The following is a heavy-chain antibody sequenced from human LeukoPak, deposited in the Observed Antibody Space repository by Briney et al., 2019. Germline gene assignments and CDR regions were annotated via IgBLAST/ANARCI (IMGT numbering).Heavy chain of an antibody. CDR2: INPNSGGT. Sequence: ASVKVSCKASGYTFTGYYMHWVRQAPGQGLEWMGWINPNSGGTNYAQKFQGRVTMTRDMSTSIVYMERSSLRSEETAVYFCARGLSHIRTVTAGNTDPFGIWGQGTMVTVSS. CDR1: GYTFTGYY. D-gene: IGHD4-17*01. J-gene: IGHJ3*02. CDR3: ARGLSHIRTVTAGNTDPFGI. V-gene: IGHV1-2*02.